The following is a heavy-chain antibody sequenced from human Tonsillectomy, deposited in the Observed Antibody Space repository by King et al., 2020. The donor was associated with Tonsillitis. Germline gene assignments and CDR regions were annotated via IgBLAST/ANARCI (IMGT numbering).Heavy chain of an antibody. J-gene: IGHJ5*02. CDR2: IKQDGSEK. V-gene: IGHV3-7*03. CDR3: ARVRCLPSCWFDP. CDR1: GFTFSSYW. D-gene: IGHD4-17*01. Sequence: VQLVESGGGLVQPGGSLRLSCAASGFTFSSYWMSWVRQAPGKGLEWVANIKQDGSEKYYVDSVKGRFTISRDNAKNSLYLQMNSLRAEDTAVYYCARVRCLPSCWFDPWGQGTLVTVSS.